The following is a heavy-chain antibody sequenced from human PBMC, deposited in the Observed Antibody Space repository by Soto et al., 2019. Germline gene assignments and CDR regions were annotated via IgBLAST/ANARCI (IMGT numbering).Heavy chain of an antibody. J-gene: IGHJ4*01. V-gene: IGHV4-39*01. CDR2: IYYSGST. CDR1: GGSISKSGSYY. CDR3: ARHDRYNNGWFHFDY. D-gene: IGHD6-19*01. Sequence: SETLSLTCAVSGGSISKSGSYYWAWMRQPPGKGLEWIGSIYYSGSTYYNLSLRSRVTISVDTSKNQFSLKVSAVTAADTAVYYCARHDRYNNGWFHFDYWGQGTLVTVSS.